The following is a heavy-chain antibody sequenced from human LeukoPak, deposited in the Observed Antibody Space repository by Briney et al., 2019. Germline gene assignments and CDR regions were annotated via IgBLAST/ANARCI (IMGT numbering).Heavy chain of an antibody. V-gene: IGHV3-74*01. Sequence: GGSLRLSCAASGFTFSSHWTHWVRQAPGKGLVWVSQINPDGSSTTYADSVKGRLTISRDNAKNTLYLQMNSLRDEDTAVYYCARDLYDFWSGRKYYFDYWGQGTLVAVSS. J-gene: IGHJ4*02. CDR2: INPDGSST. CDR1: GFTFSSHW. CDR3: ARDLYDFWSGRKYYFDY. D-gene: IGHD3-3*01.